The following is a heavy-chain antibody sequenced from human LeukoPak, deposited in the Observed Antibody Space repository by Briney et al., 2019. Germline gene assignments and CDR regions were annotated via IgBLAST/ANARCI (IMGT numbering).Heavy chain of an antibody. D-gene: IGHD1-26*01. Sequence: GASVKVSCKASGGTFSSYAISWVRQAPGQGLEWMGGIIPIFGTANYAQKFQGRVTITADESTSTAYMELSSLRSEDTAVYYCARDRGIVGARGPFDPWGQGTLVTVSS. J-gene: IGHJ5*02. CDR2: IIPIFGTA. V-gene: IGHV1-69*13. CDR1: GGTFSSYA. CDR3: ARDRGIVGARGPFDP.